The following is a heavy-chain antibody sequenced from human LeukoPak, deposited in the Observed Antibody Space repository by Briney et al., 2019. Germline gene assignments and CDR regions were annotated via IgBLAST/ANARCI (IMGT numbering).Heavy chain of an antibody. CDR1: GGSFSGYY. J-gene: IGHJ4*02. Sequence: PSEALSLTCAVYGGSFSGYYWSWIRQPPGKGLEWIGEITHSGSTNYNPSLKSRVTISVDTSKNQFSLKLSSVTAADTAVYYCARKRAYSSSFDYWGQGTLVTVSS. D-gene: IGHD6-6*01. CDR2: ITHSGST. CDR3: ARKRAYSSSFDY. V-gene: IGHV4-34*01.